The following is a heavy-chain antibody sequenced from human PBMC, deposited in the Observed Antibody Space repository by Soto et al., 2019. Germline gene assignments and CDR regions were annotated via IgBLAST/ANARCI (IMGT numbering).Heavy chain of an antibody. J-gene: IGHJ6*02. CDR2: IDPSDAYT. V-gene: IGHV5-10-1*01. D-gene: IGHD3-16*02. Sequence: LKNSCKGSGYSFTGYWISRVSQMPGKGLEWMGRIDPSDAYTNYSPSCQGHVTLSAAKSISTAYLQWSSLKASDTAMYYCARLPLRGSYPHSQSYYYYYGMDVWGQGTTVTVSS. CDR1: GYSFTGYW. CDR3: ARLPLRGSYPHSQSYYYYYGMDV.